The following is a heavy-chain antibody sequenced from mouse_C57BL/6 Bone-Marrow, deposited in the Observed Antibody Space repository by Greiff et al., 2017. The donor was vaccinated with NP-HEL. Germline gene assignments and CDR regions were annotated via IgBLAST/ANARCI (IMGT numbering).Heavy chain of an antibody. CDR1: GYTFTDYY. V-gene: IGHV1-26*01. D-gene: IGHD1-1*01. J-gene: IGHJ1*03. CDR3: ARESITTGYFDV. Sequence: EVQLQQSGPELVKPGASVKISCKASGYTFTDYYMNWVKQSHGKSLEWIGDINPNNGGTSYNQKFKGKATLTVDKSSSTAYMELRSLTSEDSAVYYCARESITTGYFDVWGTGTTVTVSS. CDR2: INPNNGGT.